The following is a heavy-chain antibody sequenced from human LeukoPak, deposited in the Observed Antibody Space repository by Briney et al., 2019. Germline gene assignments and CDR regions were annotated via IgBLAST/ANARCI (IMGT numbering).Heavy chain of an antibody. V-gene: IGHV1-8*01. CDR3: ARKRGLRGSIDY. J-gene: IGHJ4*02. CDR2: MNPNSGNT. Sequence: ASVKVSCKASGYTFTSYDINRVRQATGQGLEWMGWMNPNSGNTGYAQKFQGRVTMTRNTSISTAYMELSSLRSEDTAVYYCARKRGLRGSIDYWGQGTLVTVSS. CDR1: GYTFTSYD. D-gene: IGHD4-17*01.